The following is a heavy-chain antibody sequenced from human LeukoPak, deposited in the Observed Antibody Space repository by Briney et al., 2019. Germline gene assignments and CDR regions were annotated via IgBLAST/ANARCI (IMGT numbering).Heavy chain of an antibody. V-gene: IGHV4-34*01. CDR3: ARRDRYCSSTSCYDLDY. CDR1: GGSFSGYY. CDR2: VNHSGST. Sequence: SETLSLTCAVYGGSFSGYYWSWIRQPPGKGLEWIGEVNHSGSTNYNPSLKSRVTISVDTSKNQFSLKLSSVTAADTAVYYCARRDRYCSSTSCYDLDYWGQGTLVTVSS. J-gene: IGHJ4*02. D-gene: IGHD2-2*01.